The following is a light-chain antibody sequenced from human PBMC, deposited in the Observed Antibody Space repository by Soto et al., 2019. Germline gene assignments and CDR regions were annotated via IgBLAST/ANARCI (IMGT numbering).Light chain of an antibody. CDR1: QSVSSN. V-gene: IGKV3-11*01. CDR3: QPRSNWPT. J-gene: IGKJ4*01. Sequence: MTQAPAILSVSPGARATLSCRSSQSVSSNLAWYQQKPGQSPRLLIYDASNRATGIPARFSGSGSGTDFPLTISSLEPEDFAVYYCQPRSNWPTFCGGTKVAIK. CDR2: DAS.